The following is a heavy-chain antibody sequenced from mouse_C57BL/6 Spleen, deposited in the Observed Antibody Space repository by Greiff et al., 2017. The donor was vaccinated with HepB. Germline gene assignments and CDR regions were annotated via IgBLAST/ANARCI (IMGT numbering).Heavy chain of an antibody. CDR1: GYTFTDYY. V-gene: IGHV1-26*01. CDR2: INPNNGGT. CDR3: AHYDYDGFAY. Sequence: EVQLQQSGPELVKPGASVKISCKASGYTFTDYYMNWVKQSHGKSLEWIGDINPNNGGTSYNQKFKGKATLTVDKSSSTAYMELRSLTSEDSAVYYCAHYDYDGFAYWGQGTLVTVSA. D-gene: IGHD2-4*01. J-gene: IGHJ3*01.